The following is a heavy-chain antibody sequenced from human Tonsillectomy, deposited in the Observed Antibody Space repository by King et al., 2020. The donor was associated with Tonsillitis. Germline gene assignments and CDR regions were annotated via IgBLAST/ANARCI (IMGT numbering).Heavy chain of an antibody. CDR2: VYYSGGT. J-gene: IGHJ6*03. Sequence: QLRESGPGLVKPSETLSLTCPVSSGSISRASYYWGWIRLPPGMGLEWIGSVYYSGGTHYNPSLKSRVTISVDPSKNQFSLKLSSVTAADTAVYYCARIQWLANYYYYYMDVWGKGTTVTVSS. V-gene: IGHV4-39*01. CDR1: SGSISRASYY. CDR3: ARIQWLANYYYYYMDV. D-gene: IGHD6-19*01.